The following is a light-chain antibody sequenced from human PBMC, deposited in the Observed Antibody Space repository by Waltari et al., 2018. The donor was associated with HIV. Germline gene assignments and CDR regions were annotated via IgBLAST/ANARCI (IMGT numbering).Light chain of an antibody. Sequence: DIQMTQSPSSLSASVGDRVTITCRASQGISNYLAWYQQKPGKVPKLLIYAASTLQSGGPSRFSCSGSGTDFTLTISSLQPEDVATYYCQKYNSAPPWTFGQGTKVEIK. CDR3: QKYNSAPPWT. J-gene: IGKJ1*01. CDR2: AAS. CDR1: QGISNY. V-gene: IGKV1-27*01.